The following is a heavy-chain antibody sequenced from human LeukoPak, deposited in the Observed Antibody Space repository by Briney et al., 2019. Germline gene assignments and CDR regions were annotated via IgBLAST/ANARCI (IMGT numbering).Heavy chain of an antibody. CDR1: GFTVSSNY. J-gene: IGHJ3*02. D-gene: IGHD3-10*01. CDR3: VREAEGGSGGSAFDI. CDR2: IWYDGSQQ. V-gene: IGHV3-33*08. Sequence: PGGSLRLSCAASGFTVSSNYMSWVRQAPGKGLDWVALIWYDGSQQYYGDAVKGRFTISGDNSKNTVSLQMNSLGADDTAVYYCVREAEGGSGGSAFDIWGQGTMVTVSS.